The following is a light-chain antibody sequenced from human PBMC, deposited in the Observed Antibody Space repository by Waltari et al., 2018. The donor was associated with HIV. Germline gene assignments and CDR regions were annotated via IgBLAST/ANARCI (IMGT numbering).Light chain of an antibody. V-gene: IGLV2-23*02. J-gene: IGLJ2*01. Sequence: QSALTQPASVSGSPGQSITISCTGTTSNIGNYNLVSWYQHHPGKAPKLIIYEVTKRPSGVSNRFSGSKSGHTASLTISGLQAEDEGDYYCCSYGGSSNVVFGGGTKVTVL. CDR2: EVT. CDR1: TSNIGNYNL. CDR3: CSYGGSSNVV.